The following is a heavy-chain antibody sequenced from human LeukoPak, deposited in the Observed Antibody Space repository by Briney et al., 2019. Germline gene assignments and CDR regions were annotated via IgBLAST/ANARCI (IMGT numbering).Heavy chain of an antibody. CDR1: GYTFTSYG. CDR3: AREWVWFGDIKLRDVFDI. Sequence: ASVKVSCKASGYTFTSYGIRWVRQAPGQGLEWMGWISAYNGNTNYAQKLQGRVTMTTDTSTSTAYLELRSLRSDDTAVYYCAREWVWFGDIKLRDVFDIWGQGRKVTVSS. V-gene: IGHV1-18*01. D-gene: IGHD3-10*01. CDR2: ISAYNGNT. J-gene: IGHJ3*02.